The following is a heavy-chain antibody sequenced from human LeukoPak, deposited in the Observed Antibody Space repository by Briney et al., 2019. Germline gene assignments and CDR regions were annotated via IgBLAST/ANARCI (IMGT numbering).Heavy chain of an antibody. D-gene: IGHD1-26*01. CDR1: GFTFSSYW. CDR3: AGRGSYRPFDY. Sequence: PGGSLRLSCAASGFTFSSYWMSWVRQAPGKGLEWVANIKQDGSEKYYVDSVKGRFTISRDNSKNTLYLQMNSLRAEDTAVYYCAGRGSYRPFDYWGQGTLVTVSS. V-gene: IGHV3-7*03. CDR2: IKQDGSEK. J-gene: IGHJ4*02.